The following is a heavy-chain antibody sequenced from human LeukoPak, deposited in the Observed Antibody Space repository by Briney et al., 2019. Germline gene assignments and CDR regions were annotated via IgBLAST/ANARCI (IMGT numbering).Heavy chain of an antibody. V-gene: IGHV4-59*01. J-gene: IGHJ3*02. Sequence: SETLSLACAVSGASISSYYWSWIRQPPGKGLEWLGHIYYSGSTNYNPSLKSRLTMSLDTSKKQFSLKLSSLTAADTAVYYCARGGTAVIAPYAFDIWGQGTMVTVSS. CDR3: ARGGTAVIAPYAFDI. CDR1: GASISSYY. CDR2: IYYSGST. D-gene: IGHD4-23*01.